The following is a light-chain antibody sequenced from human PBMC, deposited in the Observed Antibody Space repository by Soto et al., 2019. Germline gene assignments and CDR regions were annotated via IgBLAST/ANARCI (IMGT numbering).Light chain of an antibody. J-gene: IGLJ2*01. CDR1: SGHSSYA. Sequence: QTVVTQSHSASASLEASVKLTCTLSSGHSSYAIAWHQQQPEKGPRYLMKLNSDGSHSKGDGIPDRFSGSSSGAERYLTISSLQSEDEADYYCQTWGSGPVVFGGGTKLTVL. V-gene: IGLV4-69*01. CDR3: QTWGSGPVV. CDR2: LNSDGSH.